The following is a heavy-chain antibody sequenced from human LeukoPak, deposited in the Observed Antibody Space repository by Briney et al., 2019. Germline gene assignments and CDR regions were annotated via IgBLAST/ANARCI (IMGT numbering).Heavy chain of an antibody. V-gene: IGHV4-39*01. Sequence: SETLSLTCTVSGGSISSSSYYWGWIRQPPGKGLEWIGSIYYSGSTYYNQSPKSRVTISVDTSKNQFSLKLSSVTAADTAVYYCARHKDYYYSYMDVWGKGTTVTISS. CDR1: GGSISSSSYY. CDR3: ARHKDYYYSYMDV. J-gene: IGHJ6*03. CDR2: IYYSGST.